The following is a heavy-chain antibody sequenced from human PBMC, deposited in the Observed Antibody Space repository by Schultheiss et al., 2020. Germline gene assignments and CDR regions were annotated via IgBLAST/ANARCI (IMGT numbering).Heavy chain of an antibody. CDR3: ARQFTYYDFWSGSRTGELNYYGMDV. Sequence: GESLKISCKGSGYSFTSYWISWVRQMPGKGLEWMGRIDPSDSYTNYSPSFQGHVTISADKSISTAYLQWSSLKASDTAMYYCARQFTYYDFWSGSRTGELNYYGMDVWGQGTTVTVSS. V-gene: IGHV5-10-1*01. J-gene: IGHJ6*02. D-gene: IGHD3-3*01. CDR2: IDPSDSYT. CDR1: GYSFTSYW.